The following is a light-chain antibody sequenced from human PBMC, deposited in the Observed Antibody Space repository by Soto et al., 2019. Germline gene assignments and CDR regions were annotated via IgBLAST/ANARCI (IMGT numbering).Light chain of an antibody. Sequence: QTVVTQEPSLAVSPGGTVTLTCASGTGAVTSGNYPSWFEQKPGQPPRTLIYTTDDKHSWTPARFSGSLLGGKAALTLSGGQPEDEADYYCLLYYGGAHLVFGGGTKLTVL. V-gene: IGLV7-43*01. J-gene: IGLJ3*02. CDR3: LLYYGGAHLV. CDR2: TTD. CDR1: TGAVTSGNY.